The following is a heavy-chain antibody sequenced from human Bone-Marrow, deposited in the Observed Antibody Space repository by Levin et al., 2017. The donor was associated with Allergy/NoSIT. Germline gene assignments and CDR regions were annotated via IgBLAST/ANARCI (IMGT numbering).Heavy chain of an antibody. CDR1: GFTFSSYG. Sequence: GGSLRLSCAASGFTFSSYGMHWVRQAPGKGLEWVAVIWYDGSNKYYADSVKGRFTISRDNSKNTLYLQMNSLRAEDTAVYYCARVVVTIDAFDIWGQGTMVTVSS. CDR2: IWYDGSNK. V-gene: IGHV3-33*01. D-gene: IGHD3-22*01. J-gene: IGHJ3*02. CDR3: ARVVVTIDAFDI.